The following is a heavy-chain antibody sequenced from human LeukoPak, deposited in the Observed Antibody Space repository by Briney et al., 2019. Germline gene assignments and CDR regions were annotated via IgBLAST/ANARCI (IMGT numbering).Heavy chain of an antibody. CDR1: GFTFSSYA. J-gene: IGHJ5*02. CDR3: AKGRMVRGVIGWFDP. Sequence: SGGSLRLSCAASGFTFSSYAMSWVRQAPGKGLEWVSAISGSGGSTYYADSVKGRSTISRDNSKNTLYLQMNSLRAEDTAVYYCAKGRMVRGVIGWFDPWGQGTLVTVSS. V-gene: IGHV3-23*01. CDR2: ISGSGGST. D-gene: IGHD3-10*01.